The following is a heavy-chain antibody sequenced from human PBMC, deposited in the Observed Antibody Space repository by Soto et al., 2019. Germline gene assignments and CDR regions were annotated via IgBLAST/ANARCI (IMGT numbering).Heavy chain of an antibody. CDR2: IIPIFGTA. V-gene: IGHV1-69*01. J-gene: IGHJ6*02. CDR1: GGTFSSYA. CDR3: ARFIAARRAGWYYYYGMDV. Sequence: QVQLVQSGAEVKKPGSSVKVSCKASGGTFSSYAISWVRQAPGQGLEWMGGIIPIFGTANYAQKFQGRVTITADESTSTANMELSSLRSEDTAVYYCARFIAARRAGWYYYYGMDVWGQGTTVTVSS. D-gene: IGHD6-6*01.